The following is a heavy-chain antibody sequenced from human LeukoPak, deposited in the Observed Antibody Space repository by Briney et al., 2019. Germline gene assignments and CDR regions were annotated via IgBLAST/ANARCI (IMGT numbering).Heavy chain of an antibody. Sequence: GGSLRLACAAAGFTFSSYAMSWVRQAPGKGLEWVSAVSGSGVSTYYADSVKGRFTISRDNSKNTLYLQMNSMRAEDTAVYYCAKDSYEYSSSSLFDYWGQGTLVPVSS. D-gene: IGHD6-6*01. V-gene: IGHV3-23*01. CDR3: AKDSYEYSSSSLFDY. CDR2: VSGSGVST. CDR1: GFTFSSYA. J-gene: IGHJ4*02.